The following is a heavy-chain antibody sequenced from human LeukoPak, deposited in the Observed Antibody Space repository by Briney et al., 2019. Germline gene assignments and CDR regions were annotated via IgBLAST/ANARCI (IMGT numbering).Heavy chain of an antibody. J-gene: IGHJ4*02. Sequence: SETLSLTCTIPAGSFSTYYWSWSRQPPGRGLAWIGYIYYSRTTNYNPTLKSRVTISVDTSKNQFSLKMNSVTAADTAVYYCARLFGDPHFDYWGQGTLVTVSS. CDR2: IYYSRTT. V-gene: IGHV4-59*08. CDR1: AGSFSTYY. D-gene: IGHD4-17*01. CDR3: ARLFGDPHFDY.